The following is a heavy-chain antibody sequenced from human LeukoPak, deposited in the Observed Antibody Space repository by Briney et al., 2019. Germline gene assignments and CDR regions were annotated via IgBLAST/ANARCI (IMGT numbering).Heavy chain of an antibody. CDR3: AKIGPPYYFDY. CDR1: GFTFDSYA. CDR2: ITYDGTNK. V-gene: IGHV3-30-3*02. J-gene: IGHJ4*02. Sequence: PGRSLRLSCAASGFTFDSYALHWVRQAPGKGLEWLAIITYDGTNKYYADSVKGRFTISRDNSKNTLFLQMNSLRAEDTAVYYCAKIGPPYYFDYCGQGTLVTVSS.